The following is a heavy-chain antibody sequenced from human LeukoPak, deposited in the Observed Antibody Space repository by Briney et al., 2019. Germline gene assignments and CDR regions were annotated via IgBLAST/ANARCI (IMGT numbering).Heavy chain of an antibody. V-gene: IGHV4-34*01. J-gene: IGHJ4*02. CDR3: ARIISSGYSRFDY. CDR2: INHSGST. D-gene: IGHD3-22*01. Sequence: PSETLSLTCAVYGGSFSGYYWSWIRQPPGKGLGWNGEINHSGSTNYNPSLKSRDTISVDTSKNQFSLKLSSVTAADTAVYYCARIISSGYSRFDYWGQGTLVTVSS. CDR1: GGSFSGYY.